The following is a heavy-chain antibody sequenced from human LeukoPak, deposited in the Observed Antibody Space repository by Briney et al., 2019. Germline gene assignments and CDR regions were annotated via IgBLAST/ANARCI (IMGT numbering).Heavy chain of an antibody. Sequence: GGSLRLSCAASGFTVSSNCMSWVRQAPGKGLEWVSIIYSGGSTYYADSVKGRFTISRDNSKNTLYLQMNSLRAEDTAVYYCARDNRVRSYSYGCFDYWGQGTLVTVSS. CDR1: GFTVSSNC. J-gene: IGHJ4*02. CDR3: ARDNRVRSYSYGCFDY. V-gene: IGHV3-66*01. CDR2: IYSGGST. D-gene: IGHD5-18*01.